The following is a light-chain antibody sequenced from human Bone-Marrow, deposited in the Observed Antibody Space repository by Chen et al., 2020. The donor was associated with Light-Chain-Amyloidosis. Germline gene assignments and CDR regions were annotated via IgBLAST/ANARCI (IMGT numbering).Light chain of an antibody. CDR2: EDD. CDR3: QSYQGSSQGV. V-gene: IGLV6-57*01. CDR1: SGSIATNY. J-gene: IGLJ3*02. Sequence: NFMLTQPHSLSESPGKTVIISCTRSSGSIATNYVQGYQQRPGISPTTVIYEDDQRPSGVPDRFSGSIDRSSNSASLTIAGLKTEDEADYYCQSYQGSSQGVFGGGTKLTVL.